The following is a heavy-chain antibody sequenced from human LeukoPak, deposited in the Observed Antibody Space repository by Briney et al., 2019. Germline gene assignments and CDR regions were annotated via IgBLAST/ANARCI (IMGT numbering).Heavy chain of an antibody. CDR1: GFTLNSYS. CDR2: ISSGSTTI. V-gene: IGHV3-48*02. Sequence: GGSLRLPCATSGFTLNSYSMNWVRQAPGKGVEWISYISSGSTTIYYADSVKGRFTICRDNAKNSLCLQMNSLRDEDTAVYYCARDVEQWLVRVYYFDYWGQGTLVTVSS. D-gene: IGHD6-19*01. CDR3: ARDVEQWLVRVYYFDY. J-gene: IGHJ4*02.